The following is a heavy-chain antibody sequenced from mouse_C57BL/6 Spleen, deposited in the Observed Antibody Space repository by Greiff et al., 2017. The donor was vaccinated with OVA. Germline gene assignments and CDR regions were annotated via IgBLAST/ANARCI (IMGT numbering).Heavy chain of an antibody. CDR3: TRSLLDYGSSYDGY. V-gene: IGHV1-5*01. CDR2: IYPGNSDT. Sequence: VQLQQSGTVLARPGASVKMSCKTSGYTFTSYWMHWVKQRPGQGLEWIGAIYPGNSDTSYNQKFKGKAKLTAVTSASTAYMELSSLTNEDSAVYYCTRSLLDYGSSYDGYWGQGTTLTVSS. J-gene: IGHJ2*01. D-gene: IGHD1-1*01. CDR1: GYTFTSYW.